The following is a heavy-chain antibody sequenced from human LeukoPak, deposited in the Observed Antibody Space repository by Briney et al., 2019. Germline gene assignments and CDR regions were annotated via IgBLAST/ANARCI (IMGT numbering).Heavy chain of an antibody. CDR1: GGSISSYY. V-gene: IGHV4-59*01. CDR2: IYYSGST. J-gene: IGHJ4*02. Sequence: SETLSLTCTVSGGSISSYYWSWIRQPPGKGLEWIGYIYYSGSTNYNPSLKSRVTISVDTSKNQFSLKLSSVTAADTAVYYCARGHSSSWLIDYWGQGTLVTVSS. D-gene: IGHD6-13*01. CDR3: ARGHSSSWLIDY.